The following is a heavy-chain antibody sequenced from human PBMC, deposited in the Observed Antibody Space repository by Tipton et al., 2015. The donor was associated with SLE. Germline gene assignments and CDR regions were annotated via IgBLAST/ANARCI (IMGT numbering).Heavy chain of an antibody. CDR1: GGSLSGHY. Sequence: TLSLTCAVYGGSLSGHYWSWIRQPPGKGLEWIGEINHSGSTNYNPSLKSRVTISVDTSKNQFSLKLTSVTAADTAVYDCARSDGGYWGQGTLVAVSS. CDR2: INHSGST. V-gene: IGHV4-34*01. J-gene: IGHJ4*02. CDR3: ARSDGGY. D-gene: IGHD3-16*01.